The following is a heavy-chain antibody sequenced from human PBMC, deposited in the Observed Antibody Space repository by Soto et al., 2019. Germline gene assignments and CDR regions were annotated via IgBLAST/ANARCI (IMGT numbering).Heavy chain of an antibody. CDR1: GYSFTSYW. CDR2: IYPGDSDT. V-gene: IGHV5-51*01. J-gene: IGHJ4*02. Sequence: PGESLKISCKGSGYSFTSYWIGWVRQMPGKGLEWMGIIYPGDSDTRYSPSFQGQVTISADKSNSTAYLQWSSLKASDTAMYYCSRRIDGFPPLFADWGQGTLVPGSS. D-gene: IGHD2-15*01. CDR3: SRRIDGFPPLFAD.